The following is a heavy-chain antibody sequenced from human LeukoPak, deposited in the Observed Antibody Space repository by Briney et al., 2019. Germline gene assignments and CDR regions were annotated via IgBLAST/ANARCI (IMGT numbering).Heavy chain of an antibody. CDR1: GFTFGSYG. V-gene: IGHV3-30*18. CDR3: AKVLEAYCGGDCHAGAFDI. Sequence: GGSLRLSCAASGFTFGSYGMHWVRQAPGKGLEWVAVISYDGSNKYYADSVKGRFTISRDNSKNTLYLQMNSLRAEDTAVYYCAKVLEAYCGGDCHAGAFDIWGQGTMVTVSS. D-gene: IGHD2-21*01. CDR2: ISYDGSNK. J-gene: IGHJ3*02.